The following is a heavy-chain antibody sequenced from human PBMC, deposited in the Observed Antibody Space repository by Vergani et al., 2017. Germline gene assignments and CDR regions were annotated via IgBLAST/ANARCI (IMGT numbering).Heavy chain of an antibody. V-gene: IGHV4-39*01. D-gene: IGHD6-19*01. Sequence: QLQLQESGPGLVKPSATLSLTCSVSGASIRSSNYYWGWIRQPPGKGLEWIASIYYSGSTYYNPPLKSRVTISVDTSKNQVSLKLSSVTAADTAVYFCARHSTVEWLVKLGWIDPWGQGILVTVSS. CDR1: GASIRSSNYY. CDR3: ARHSTVEWLVKLGWIDP. J-gene: IGHJ5*02. CDR2: IYYSGST.